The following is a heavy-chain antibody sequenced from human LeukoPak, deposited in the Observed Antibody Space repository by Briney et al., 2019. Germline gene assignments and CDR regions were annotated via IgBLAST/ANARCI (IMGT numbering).Heavy chain of an antibody. J-gene: IGHJ5*02. V-gene: IGHV3-9*01. Sequence: GRSLRLSCAASGFAFDDYAMHWVRQAPGEGLEWVSGISLNSGSIGYGGSVKGRFTISRDNAKKSMYLQMNSLRAEDTALYYCAKDENFISRSEPAPRIEPWGQGTLVTVSS. CDR2: ISLNSGSI. CDR1: GFAFDDYA. CDR3: AKDENFISRSEPAPRIEP. D-gene: IGHD1-26*01.